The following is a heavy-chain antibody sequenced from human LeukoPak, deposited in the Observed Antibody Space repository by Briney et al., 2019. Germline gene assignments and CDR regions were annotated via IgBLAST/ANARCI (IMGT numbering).Heavy chain of an antibody. J-gene: IGHJ4*02. CDR3: AKTLAGYYFDY. CDR2: IYSGGST. V-gene: IGHV3-53*01. CDR1: GFTVSSNY. D-gene: IGHD6-19*01. Sequence: GGSLRLSCAASGFTVSSNYMSWVRQAPGKGLEWVSVIYSGGSTYYADSVRGRFTISRDNSKNTLYLQMNSLRAEDTAIYYCAKTLAGYYFDYWGQGTLVTVSS.